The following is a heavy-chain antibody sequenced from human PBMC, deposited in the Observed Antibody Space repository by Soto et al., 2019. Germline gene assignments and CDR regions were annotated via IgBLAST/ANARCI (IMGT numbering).Heavy chain of an antibody. CDR1: GYTITSYY. Sequence: ASVKGSCKASGYTITSYYMHWVRQAPGQGLEWMGIINPSSSATRYSQKFQGRVTMTRDVSTSTVYMEMSGLRSEDTAVYYCARGYCSSGNCYSLYHYDMDVWGQGTTVTVSS. J-gene: IGHJ6*02. CDR3: ARGYCSSGNCYSLYHYDMDV. D-gene: IGHD2-15*01. V-gene: IGHV1-46*01. CDR2: INPSSSAT.